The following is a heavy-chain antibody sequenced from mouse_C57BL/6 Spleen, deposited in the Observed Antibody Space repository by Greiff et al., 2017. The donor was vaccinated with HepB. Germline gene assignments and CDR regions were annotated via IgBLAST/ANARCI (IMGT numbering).Heavy chain of an antibody. CDR1: GFTFSDYY. CDR2: INYDGSST. J-gene: IGHJ4*01. Sequence: EVHLVESEGGLVQPGSSMKLSCTASGFTFSDYYMAWVRQVPEKGLEWVANINYDGSSTYYLDSLKSRFIISRDNAKNILYLQMSSLKSEDTATYYCAREGGDYDGYAMDYWGQGTSVTVSS. CDR3: AREGGDYDGYAMDY. V-gene: IGHV5-16*01. D-gene: IGHD2-4*01.